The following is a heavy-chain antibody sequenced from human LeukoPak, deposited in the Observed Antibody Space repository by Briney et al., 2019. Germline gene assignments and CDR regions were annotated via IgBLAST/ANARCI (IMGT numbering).Heavy chain of an antibody. CDR1: GFTFSSYT. D-gene: IGHD2-15*01. Sequence: GGSLRLSCAASGFTFSSYTMSWVRQAPGKGLEWVSTITTSDGNTYYADSVKGRFTISRDSAKKSLYLQMNSLRAEDTALYYCAKDRYCTSSSCPIDYWGRGTLVTVSP. CDR3: AKDRYCTSSSCPIDY. J-gene: IGHJ4*02. V-gene: IGHV3-23*01. CDR2: ITTSDGNT.